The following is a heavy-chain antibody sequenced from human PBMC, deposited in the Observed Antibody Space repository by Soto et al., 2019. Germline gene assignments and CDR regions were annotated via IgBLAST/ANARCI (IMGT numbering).Heavy chain of an antibody. J-gene: IGHJ1*01. V-gene: IGHV3-21*01. Sequence: EVQLVESGGGLVKPGGSLRLSCAASGFTFSSYSMNWVRQAPGKGLEWVSSISSSSSYIYYADSVKGRFTISRDNAKNSLYLQMNSLRAEDTAVYYCARDSSGWSEAEYFQHWGQGTLVTVSS. CDR2: ISSSSSYI. D-gene: IGHD6-19*01. CDR1: GFTFSSYS. CDR3: ARDSSGWSEAEYFQH.